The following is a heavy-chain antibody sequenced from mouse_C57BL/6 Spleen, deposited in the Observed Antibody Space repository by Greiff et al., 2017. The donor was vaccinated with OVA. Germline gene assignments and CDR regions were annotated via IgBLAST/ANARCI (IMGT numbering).Heavy chain of an antibody. D-gene: IGHD1-1*01. Sequence: EVQLVESGGGLVKPGGSLKLSCAASGFTFSSYAMSGVWEEPVKRMEWGGNISEGGSYTYYPDNVKGRFTISRDNAKNNLYLQMSHLKSEDTAMYYCARDRSTVVAPYFDVWGTGTTVTVSS. CDR3: ARDRSTVVAPYFDV. CDR2: ISEGGSYT. CDR1: GFTFSSYA. J-gene: IGHJ1*03. V-gene: IGHV5-4*01.